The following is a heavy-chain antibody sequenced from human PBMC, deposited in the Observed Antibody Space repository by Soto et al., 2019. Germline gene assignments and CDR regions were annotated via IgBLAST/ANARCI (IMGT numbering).Heavy chain of an antibody. J-gene: IGHJ3*02. D-gene: IGHD5-18*01. CDR1: GFTVSSNY. CDR2: IYSVGST. CDR3: ARATNPAMVTQGAFDI. V-gene: IGHV3-53*01. Sequence: GGSLRLSCAASGFTVSSNYMSWVRQAPGKGLEGVSVIYSVGSTYYADSVKVRFTISRDNSKNTLYLQMNSLRAEATAVYYCARATNPAMVTQGAFDIWGQGTMVTVSS.